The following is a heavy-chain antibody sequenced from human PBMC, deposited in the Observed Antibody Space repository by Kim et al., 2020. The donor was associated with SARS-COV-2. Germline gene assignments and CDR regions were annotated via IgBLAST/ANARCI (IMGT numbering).Heavy chain of an antibody. Sequence: GGSLRLSCAASGFTFDDYAMHWVRQAPGKGLEWVSGISWNSGSIGYADSVKGRFTISRDNAKNSLYLQMNSLRAEDTALYYCAKTTGDHPSDAFDIWGQGTMVTVSS. CDR2: ISWNSGSI. D-gene: IGHD7-27*01. CDR3: AKTTGDHPSDAFDI. V-gene: IGHV3-9*01. J-gene: IGHJ3*02. CDR1: GFTFDDYA.